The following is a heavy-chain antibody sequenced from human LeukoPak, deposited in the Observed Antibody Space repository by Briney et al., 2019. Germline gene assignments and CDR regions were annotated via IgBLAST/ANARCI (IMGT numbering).Heavy chain of an antibody. J-gene: IGHJ5*02. CDR2: IDYSGRT. CDR1: GDSIDSVSYY. CDR3: ATEFYDFLSGESWFDP. D-gene: IGHD3-9*01. V-gene: IGHV4-39*07. Sequence: SETLSLTCCVSGDSIDSVSYYWGWIRQAPGKGPEWIASIDYSGRTVYNPSLRSQVTISVDTSNNDFSLNLTSVTAADTAVYYCATEFYDFLSGESWFDPWGQGALVTVS.